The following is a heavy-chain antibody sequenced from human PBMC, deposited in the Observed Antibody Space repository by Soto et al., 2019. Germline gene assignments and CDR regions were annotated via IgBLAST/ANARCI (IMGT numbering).Heavy chain of an antibody. CDR3: VKDSESSGYLTHLDY. CDR2: LTWNGEVL. Sequence: EVQLAESGGALVQPGRSLRLSCVASGFTFDDYAIHWVRQTPGKDLEWVSGLTWNGEVLGYADSVKGRFTISRDNAKNSLYLEMNSLRPEDTALYYCVKDSESSGYLTHLDYWGQGTLVTVSS. D-gene: IGHD3-22*01. J-gene: IGHJ4*02. CDR1: GFTFDDYA. V-gene: IGHV3-9*01.